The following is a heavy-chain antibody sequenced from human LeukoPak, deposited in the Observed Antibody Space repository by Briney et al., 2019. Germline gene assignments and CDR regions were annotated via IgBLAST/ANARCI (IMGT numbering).Heavy chain of an antibody. Sequence: SETLSLTCVVSGYSISNDYYWGWIRQHPRKELEWIGNIYHSRGSSYNPSLKSRVTILVDTSKNQFSLKLSSVTAADTAVYYCAKAGTTGIHHWFDPWGQGNLVTVS. CDR2: IYHSRGS. CDR1: GYSISNDYY. J-gene: IGHJ5*02. D-gene: IGHD1-1*01. V-gene: IGHV4-38-2*01. CDR3: AKAGTTGIHHWFDP.